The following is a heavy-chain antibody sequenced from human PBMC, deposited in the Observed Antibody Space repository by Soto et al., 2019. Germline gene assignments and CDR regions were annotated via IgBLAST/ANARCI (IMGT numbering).Heavy chain of an antibody. J-gene: IGHJ6*02. CDR3: ARELHSYYDFWSGYWRYYGMDV. D-gene: IGHD3-3*01. V-gene: IGHV3-30-3*01. Sequence: QSGGSLRLSCAASGFTFSSYAMHWVRQAPGKGLEWVAVISYDGSNKYYADSVKGRFTISRDNSKNTLYLQMNSLRAEDTAVYYCARELHSYYDFWSGYWRYYGMDVWGQGTTVTVSS. CDR2: ISYDGSNK. CDR1: GFTFSSYA.